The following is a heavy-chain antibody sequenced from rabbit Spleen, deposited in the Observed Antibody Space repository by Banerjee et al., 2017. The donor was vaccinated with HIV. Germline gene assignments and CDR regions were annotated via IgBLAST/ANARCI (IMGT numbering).Heavy chain of an antibody. J-gene: IGHJ4*01. D-gene: IGHD1-1*01. CDR1: GFSFSSYYY. Sequence: QEQLVESGGGLVQPEGSLTLTCTASGFSFSSYYYMCWVRQAPGKGLEWIACIYGGSSGRTWYASWLNGRFTISKTSSTTVTLQMTSLTAADTATYFCARDLTGVIGWNFGWWGPGTLVTVS. CDR3: ARDLTGVIGWNFGW. CDR2: IYGGSSGRT. V-gene: IGHV1S45*01.